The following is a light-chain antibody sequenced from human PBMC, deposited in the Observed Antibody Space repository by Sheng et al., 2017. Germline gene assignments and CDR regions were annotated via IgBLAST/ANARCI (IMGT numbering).Light chain of an antibody. V-gene: IGKV3-11*01. J-gene: IGKJ4*01. Sequence: EIVLTQSPATLSLSPGERATLSCRASQSVSSYLAWYQQKPGQAPRLLIYDASKRATAIPARFSGSGSGTDFTLTISSLEPEDFAVYYCQQRSNWPLLTFGGGTKVEIK. CDR2: DAS. CDR3: QQRSNWPLLT. CDR1: QSVSSY.